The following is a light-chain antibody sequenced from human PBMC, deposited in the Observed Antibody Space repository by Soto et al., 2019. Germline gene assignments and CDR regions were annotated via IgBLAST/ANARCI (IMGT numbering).Light chain of an antibody. Sequence: QSVLTQPASVSGSPGQSITISCTGTSSDVGAYNYVSWYQQHPGKAPKLIIYEVNNRPSGVSNRFSGSKSGNTASLTISGLQAEDEADYYCSSRGSSLTYVFGSGTKLTVL. CDR1: SSDVGAYNY. CDR3: SSRGSSLTYV. V-gene: IGLV2-14*01. CDR2: EVN. J-gene: IGLJ1*01.